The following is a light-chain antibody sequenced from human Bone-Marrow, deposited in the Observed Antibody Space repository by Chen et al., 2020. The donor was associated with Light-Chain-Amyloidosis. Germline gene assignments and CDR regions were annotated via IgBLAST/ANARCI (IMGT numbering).Light chain of an antibody. Sequence: QSVLTQPPSASGTPRQRVTISCSGSSPNIGRNYVYWYQQLPGTAPKLLIYRNNQRPSGVPDRFSGSKSGTSASLAISGLRSEDEADYYCAAWDDSLSAVVFGGGTKLTVL. CDR1: SPNIGRNY. CDR3: AAWDDSLSAVV. CDR2: RNN. J-gene: IGLJ2*01. V-gene: IGLV1-47*01.